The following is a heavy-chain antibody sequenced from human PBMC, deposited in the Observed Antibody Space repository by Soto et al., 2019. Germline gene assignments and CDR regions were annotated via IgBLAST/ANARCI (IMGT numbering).Heavy chain of an antibody. CDR2: IYYSGST. CDR3: AREGYYYDSSGAIDY. J-gene: IGHJ4*02. CDR1: GGSISSGDYY. V-gene: IGHV4-30-4*01. Sequence: ASETLSLTCTVSGGSISSGDYYWSWIRQPPGKGLEWIGYIYYSGSTYYNPSLKSRVTISVDTSKNQFSLKLSSVTAADTAVYYCAREGYYYDSSGAIDYWGQGTLVTVSS. D-gene: IGHD3-22*01.